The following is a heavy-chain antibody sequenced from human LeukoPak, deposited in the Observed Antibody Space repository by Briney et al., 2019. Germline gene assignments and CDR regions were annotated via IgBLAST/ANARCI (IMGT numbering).Heavy chain of an antibody. CDR3: ARGESSASNWFDP. D-gene: IGHD3-22*01. J-gene: IGHJ5*02. CDR1: GGSISSYY. V-gene: IGHV4-59*01. Sequence: SETLSLTCTVSGGSISSYYWNWIRQPPGRGLEWIGYIYYSGSTNYNPSLKSRVTISVDTSKNQFSLKLSSVTAADTAVYYCARGESSASNWFDPWGQGTLVTVSS. CDR2: IYYSGST.